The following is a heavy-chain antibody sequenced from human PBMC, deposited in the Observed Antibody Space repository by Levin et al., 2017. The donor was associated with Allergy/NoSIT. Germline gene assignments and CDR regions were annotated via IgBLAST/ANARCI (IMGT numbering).Heavy chain of an antibody. CDR3: ARILTGGGSGRLAAPFDP. CDR1: GFSLSTSGMC. J-gene: IGHJ5*02. D-gene: IGHD3-10*01. V-gene: IGHV2-70*11. Sequence: SVSGPTLVKPTQTLTLTCTFSGFSLSTSGMCVSWIRQPPGKALEWLARIDWDDDKYYSTSLKTRLTISKDTSKNQVVLTMTNMDPVDTATYYCARILTGGGSGRLAAPFDPWGQGTLVTVSS. CDR2: IDWDDDK.